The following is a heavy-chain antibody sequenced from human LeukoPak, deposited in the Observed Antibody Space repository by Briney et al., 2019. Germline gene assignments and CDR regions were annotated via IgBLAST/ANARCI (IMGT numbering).Heavy chain of an antibody. CDR1: GFTFSSYW. D-gene: IGHD6-19*01. CDR3: ARAGSGSYVGHYFDY. Sequence: GGSLRLSCAVSGFTFSSYWMTWVRQAPGKGLEWVANMNQDGDKKYYVDSVEGRFTISRDNAKNLVFLQMNNLRGEDTAVYHCARAGSGSYVGHYFDYWGQGALVTVSS. J-gene: IGHJ4*02. V-gene: IGHV3-7*01. CDR2: MNQDGDKK.